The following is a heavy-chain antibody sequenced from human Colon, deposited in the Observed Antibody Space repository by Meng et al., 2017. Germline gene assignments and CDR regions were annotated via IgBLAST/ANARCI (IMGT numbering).Heavy chain of an antibody. D-gene: IGHD3-16*01. Sequence: GESLKISFAASGFTFSNYLMSWVRQAPGKGLEWVANINKDGSEIYYMDSVKGRFTISRDNAKNSVYLKMNRLRVEDTAVYYCARPPYGLLGYWGQGTLVTVSS. J-gene: IGHJ4*02. V-gene: IGHV3-7*01. CDR1: GFTFSNYL. CDR3: ARPPYGLLGY. CDR2: INKDGSEI.